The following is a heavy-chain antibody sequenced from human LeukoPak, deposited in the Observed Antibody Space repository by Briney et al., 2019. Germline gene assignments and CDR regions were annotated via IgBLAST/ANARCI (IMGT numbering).Heavy chain of an antibody. CDR3: ARPRCWSYFDY. Sequence: RGSMRLSCAASEFIFSNFWMSWVRQAPGKGLEWVANLKGVGSEKIYVDSVKGRFTVSRDNAKNSLFLQVDSERAGDTAVYYCARPRCWSYFDYWGRGSLVTVSS. D-gene: IGHD6-13*01. J-gene: IGHJ4*02. V-gene: IGHV3-7*01. CDR2: LKGVGSEK. CDR1: EFIFSNFW.